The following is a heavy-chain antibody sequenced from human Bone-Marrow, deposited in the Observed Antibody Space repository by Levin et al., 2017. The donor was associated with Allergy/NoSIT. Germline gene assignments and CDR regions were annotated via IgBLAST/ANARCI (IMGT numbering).Heavy chain of an antibody. CDR1: GFTFSSYA. V-gene: IGHV3-23*01. CDR2: ISGSGGST. Sequence: TGGSLRLSCAASGFTFSSYAMSWVRQAPGKGLEWVSAISGSGGSTYYADSVKGRFTISRDNSKNTLYLQMNSLRAEDTAVYYCAKNRIVVVVAATPPGNYGMDVWGQGTTVTVSS. J-gene: IGHJ6*02. D-gene: IGHD2-15*01. CDR3: AKNRIVVVVAATPPGNYGMDV.